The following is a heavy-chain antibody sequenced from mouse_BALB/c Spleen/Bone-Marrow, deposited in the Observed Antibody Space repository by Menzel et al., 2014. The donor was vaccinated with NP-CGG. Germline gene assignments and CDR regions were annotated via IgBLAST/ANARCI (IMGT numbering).Heavy chain of an antibody. CDR2: IDPENGDT. D-gene: IGHD2-10*02. CDR1: GFNIKDYY. Sequence: VQLKESGAELVRSGASVKLSCTASGFNIKDYYMHWVKQGPEQGLEWIGWIDPENGDTEYAPKFQGKATMTADTSSNTAYLQLSSLTSEDTAVYYCNEGYGNYGYWGQGTTLTVSS. V-gene: IGHV14-4*02. J-gene: IGHJ2*01. CDR3: NEGYGNYGY.